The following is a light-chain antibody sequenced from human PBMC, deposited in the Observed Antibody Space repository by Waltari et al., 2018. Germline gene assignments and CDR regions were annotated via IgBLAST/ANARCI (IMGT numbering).Light chain of an antibody. CDR1: SPHIGAGPH. V-gene: IGLV1-40*01. Sequence: QSILAQPPSVSGAPGQRVTIPSTGSSPHIGAGPHVHWYQEFPGTAPKLLIYGDSNRPSGVPDRFSGSKSGTSASLAITGLQAEDEANYYCQSFDTSLGAIFGGGTKVTVL. CDR2: GDS. CDR3: QSFDTSLGAI. J-gene: IGLJ2*01.